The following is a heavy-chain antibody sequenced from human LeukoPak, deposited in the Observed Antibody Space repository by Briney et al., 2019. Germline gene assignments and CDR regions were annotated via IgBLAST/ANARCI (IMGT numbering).Heavy chain of an antibody. CDR1: GGSISSSNW. Sequence: SETLSLTCAVSGGSISSSNWWSWVRQPPGKGLEWIGEIYHSGSTNYNPSLKSRVTISVDKSKNQFSLKLSSVTAADTAVYYCARVGVSSGGSYSYYYYYYMDVWGKGTTVTVSS. V-gene: IGHV4-4*02. CDR3: ARVGVSSGGSYSYYYYYYMDV. J-gene: IGHJ6*03. CDR2: IYHSGST. D-gene: IGHD2-15*01.